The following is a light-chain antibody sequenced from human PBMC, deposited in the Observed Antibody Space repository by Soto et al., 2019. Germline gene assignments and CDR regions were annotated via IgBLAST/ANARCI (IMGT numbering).Light chain of an antibody. J-gene: IGKJ3*01. CDR1: QSVSSY. CDR2: DAS. Sequence: EIVLTQSPATLSLSPGERATLSCRASQSVSSYLAWYQQKPGQAPRLLIYDASNRATGIPARFSGSGSGTDFTLTISSPEPDDFAVYYCQQRSNWPPFTFGPGTKVDIK. CDR3: QQRSNWPPFT. V-gene: IGKV3-11*01.